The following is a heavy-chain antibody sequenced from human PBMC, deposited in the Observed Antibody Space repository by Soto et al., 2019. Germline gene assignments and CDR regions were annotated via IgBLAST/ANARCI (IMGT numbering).Heavy chain of an antibody. J-gene: IGHJ4*02. Sequence: SETLSLTCAVYGGSFSGYYWSWIRQPPGKGLEWMGEINHSGSTNYNPYLKSRVTISVDTSKNQFSLKLSSVTAADTAVYYCARAPPGYDILTGYYTNFDYWGQGTLVTVSS. V-gene: IGHV4-34*01. CDR3: ARAPPGYDILTGYYTNFDY. CDR2: INHSGST. CDR1: GGSFSGYY. D-gene: IGHD3-9*01.